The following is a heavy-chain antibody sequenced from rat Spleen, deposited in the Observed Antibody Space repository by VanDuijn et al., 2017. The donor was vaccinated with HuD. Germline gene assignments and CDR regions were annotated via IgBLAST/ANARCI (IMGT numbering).Heavy chain of an antibody. V-gene: IGHV3-3*01. CDR2: INSAGST. Sequence: EVQLQESGPGLVKPSQSLSLTCSVTGHPITSSYRWNWIRKFPGNKLEWMGYINSAGSTTYNPSLKSRITITRDTSKNQFFLQVNSVTTEDAATYYCASLYSSYSLYYFDYWGQGVMVTVSS. CDR3: ASLYSSYSLYYFDY. CDR1: GHPITSSYR. J-gene: IGHJ2*01. D-gene: IGHD1-2*01.